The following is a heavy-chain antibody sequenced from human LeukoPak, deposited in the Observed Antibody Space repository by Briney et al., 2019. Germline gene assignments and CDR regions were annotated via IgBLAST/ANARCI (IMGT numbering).Heavy chain of an antibody. CDR1: GFMFSEYT. J-gene: IGHJ4*02. CDR3: TKDLPYSGTYFGGFDN. D-gene: IGHD1-26*01. Sequence: GGSLRLSCAASGFMFSEYTMHWVCQAPGQGLEWVSLISWDGGSTYYAESVKGRFTISRDNRKKSLFLQMNSLKSEDTAFYYCTKDLPYSGTYFGGFDNWGQGTLVTVSS. V-gene: IGHV3-43*01. CDR2: ISWDGGST.